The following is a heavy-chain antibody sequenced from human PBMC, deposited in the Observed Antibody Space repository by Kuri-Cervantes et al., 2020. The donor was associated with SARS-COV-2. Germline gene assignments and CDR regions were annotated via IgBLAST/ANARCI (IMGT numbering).Heavy chain of an antibody. J-gene: IGHJ6*02. CDR3: AREARNIVWDYYYGMDV. CDR1: GGFTFSSYS. CDR2: ISSSSSYI. V-gene: IGHV3-21*01. D-gene: IGHD5-12*01. Sequence: GESLKISCGGSGGFTFSSYSMNWVRQAPGKGLEWVSSISSSSSYIYYADSVKGRFTISRDNAKNSLYLQMNSLRAEDTAAYYCAREARNIVWDYYYGMDVWGQGTTVTDSS.